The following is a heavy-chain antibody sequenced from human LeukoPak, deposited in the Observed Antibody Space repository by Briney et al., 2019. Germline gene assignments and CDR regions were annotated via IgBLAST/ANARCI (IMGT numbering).Heavy chain of an antibody. Sequence: GRSLRLSCAASGFTFSNYGMHWVRQAPGKGLEWVALISNDGSNDYYGDSVEGRFTISRDNSKNTLYLQMNSLTPEDTAVYYCAKDMGILWWCLGDWGQGTLVTVSS. CDR3: AKDMGILWWCLGD. D-gene: IGHD2-21*01. CDR2: ISNDGSND. CDR1: GFTFSNYG. V-gene: IGHV3-30*18. J-gene: IGHJ4*02.